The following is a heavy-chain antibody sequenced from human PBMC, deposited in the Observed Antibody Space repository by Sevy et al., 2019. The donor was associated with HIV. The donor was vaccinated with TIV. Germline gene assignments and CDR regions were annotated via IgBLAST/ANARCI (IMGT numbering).Heavy chain of an antibody. CDR1: GFTFSSYS. D-gene: IGHD4-4*01. CDR2: ISSSSSYI. CDR3: AREAGNGQFY. V-gene: IGHV3-21*01. J-gene: IGHJ4*02. Sequence: GGSLRLSCAASGFTFSSYSMNWVRQAPGKGLEWVSSISSSSSYIYYADSVKGRFTISRDNAKNSLYLQMNSLRAEVTAVYYGAREAGNGQFYWGQGTLVTVSS.